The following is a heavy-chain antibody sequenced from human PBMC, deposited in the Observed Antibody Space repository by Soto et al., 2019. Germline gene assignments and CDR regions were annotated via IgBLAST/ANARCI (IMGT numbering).Heavy chain of an antibody. D-gene: IGHD6-19*01. CDR3: ARGLITGSHYSGGWYYFDS. V-gene: IGHV4-34*01. J-gene: IGHJ4*02. Sequence: QVQLQQSGAGLLKPSETLSLTCAVYGESFSAYIWTLIRQTPGKGLQWIGQINHSGSASYNPSLKSRVTISVHTSSSQFSLELSSVTAADTAVYYCARGLITGSHYSGGWYYFDSWGQGTQVTVSS. CDR1: GESFSAYI. CDR2: INHSGSA.